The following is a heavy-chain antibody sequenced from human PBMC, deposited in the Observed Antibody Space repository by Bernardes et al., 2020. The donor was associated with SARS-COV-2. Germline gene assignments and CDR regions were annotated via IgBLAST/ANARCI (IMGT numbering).Heavy chain of an antibody. CDR3: ASVTYSSGSDFDH. D-gene: IGHD6-19*01. J-gene: IGHJ4*02. CDR1: GYTFTDYY. Sequence: ASLKDSCKASGYTFTDYYLHWVRQSPGQGLEWLGWVYPSSGDTEYAQNLQGRVIMTRDTSISTAYMELSRLTSDDTAVYYCASVTYSSGSDFDHWGQGTLVTVSS. V-gene: IGHV1-2*02. CDR2: VYPSSGDT.